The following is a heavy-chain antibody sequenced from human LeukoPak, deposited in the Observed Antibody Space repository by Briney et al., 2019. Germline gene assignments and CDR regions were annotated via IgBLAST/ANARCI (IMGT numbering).Heavy chain of an antibody. CDR2: IYYSGST. V-gene: IGHV4-59*01. CDR1: GGSISNYY. D-gene: IGHD5-12*01. Sequence: PSETLSLTCTVSGGSISNYYWSWIRQPPGKGLEWIGYIYYSGSTKYNPSLKSRVTISVDTSKNQFSLRLSSVTAADTAVYYCARHDRRRVATITDYWGQGTLVTVSS. J-gene: IGHJ4*02. CDR3: ARHDRRRVATITDY.